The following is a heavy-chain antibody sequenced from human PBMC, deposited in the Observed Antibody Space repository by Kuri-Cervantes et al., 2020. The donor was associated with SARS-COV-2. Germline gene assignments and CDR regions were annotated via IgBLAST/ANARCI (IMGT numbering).Heavy chain of an antibody. CDR2: ISAYNGNT. CDR1: GYTFTSYG. V-gene: IGHV1-18*01. Sequence: ASVKVSCKASGYTFTSYGISWVRQAPGQGLEWMGWISAYNGNTDYAQKLQSRVTMTTDTSTSTAYMELSSLRSEDTAVYYCARDAAADNLSDYWGQGTLVTVSS. J-gene: IGHJ4*02. D-gene: IGHD6-13*01. CDR3: ARDAAADNLSDY.